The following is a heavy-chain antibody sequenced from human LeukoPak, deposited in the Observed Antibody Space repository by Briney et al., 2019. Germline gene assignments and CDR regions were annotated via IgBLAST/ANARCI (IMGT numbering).Heavy chain of an antibody. D-gene: IGHD6-13*01. V-gene: IGHV4-59*01. CDR3: ARARYSSSWACDY. CDR1: GGSISSYY. J-gene: IGHJ4*02. CDR2: IYYSGST. Sequence: SETLSLTCTVSGGSISSYYWSWIRQPPGKGLGWIGYIYYSGSTNYNPSLKSRVTISVDTSKNQFSLKLSSVTAADTAVYYCARARYSSSWACDYWGQGTLVTVSS.